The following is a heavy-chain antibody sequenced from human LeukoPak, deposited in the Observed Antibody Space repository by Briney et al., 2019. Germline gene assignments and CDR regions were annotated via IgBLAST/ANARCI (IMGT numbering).Heavy chain of an antibody. V-gene: IGHV3-21*04. CDR3: AKDVGADQQWPI. J-gene: IGHJ3*02. Sequence: GGFLRLSCAASGFTFSSYSMNWVRQAPGKGLEWVSSISSSSSYIYYADSVKGRFTISRDNAKNSLYLQMNSLRAEDTALYYCAKDVGADQQWPIWGQGTMVTVSS. D-gene: IGHD6-19*01. CDR2: ISSSSSYI. CDR1: GFTFSSYS.